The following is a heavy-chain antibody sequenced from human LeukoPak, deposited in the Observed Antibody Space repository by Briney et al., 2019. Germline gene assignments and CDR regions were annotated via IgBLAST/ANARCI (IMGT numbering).Heavy chain of an antibody. CDR2: IYYSGST. D-gene: IGHD4-23*01. J-gene: IGHJ4*02. CDR1: GGSISSGDYY. Sequence: SETLSLTCTVSGGSISSGDYYWSWIRQPPGKGLEWIGYIYYSGSTYYNPSLKSRVTISVDTSKNQFSLKLSSVTAADTAVYYCARVRGTVVTRGYYFDYWGQGTLVTVSS. CDR3: ARVRGTVVTRGYYFDY. V-gene: IGHV4-30-4*01.